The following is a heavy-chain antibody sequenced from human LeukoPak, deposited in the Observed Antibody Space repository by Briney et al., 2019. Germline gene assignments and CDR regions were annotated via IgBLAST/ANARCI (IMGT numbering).Heavy chain of an antibody. CDR3: ARGGHIVVVTAPNDY. Sequence: ASVKVSCKASGYTFTSYGISWVRQAPGQGLEWMGRISAYNGNTNYAQKLQGRVTMTTDTSTSTAYMELRSLRSDDTAVYYCARGGHIVVVTAPNDYWGQGTLVTVSS. CDR2: ISAYNGNT. CDR1: GYTFTSYG. D-gene: IGHD2-21*02. J-gene: IGHJ4*02. V-gene: IGHV1-18*01.